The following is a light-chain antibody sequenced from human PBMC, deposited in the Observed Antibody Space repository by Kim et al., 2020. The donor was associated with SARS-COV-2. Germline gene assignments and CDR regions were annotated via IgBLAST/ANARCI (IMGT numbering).Light chain of an antibody. CDR1: QSVSSSY. J-gene: IGKJ4*01. Sequence: SAGESATLYCRASQSVSSSYLGWSLQKPGQAPRLLIYDESSRATGIPDRFSGIGSETDFTLTICRREPEDFAWYYCLQFGRSSLTFGGGTKVDIK. CDR3: LQFGRSSLT. V-gene: IGKV3-20*01. CDR2: DES.